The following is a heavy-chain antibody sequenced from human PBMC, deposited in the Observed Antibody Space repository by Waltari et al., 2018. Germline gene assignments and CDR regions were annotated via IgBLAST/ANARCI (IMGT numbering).Heavy chain of an antibody. CDR2: SDSGGSK. CDR1: GFTVSSNY. Sequence: EVQLVESGGGLIQPGGSLRLSCAASGFTVSSNYMSWVRQAPGKGLEWVSASDSGGSKYYGDYEKGRITIYRDNSKNTMYLQMNSLRAEDTAVYYCARDLNGDAFDIWGQGTMVTVSS. J-gene: IGHJ3*02. V-gene: IGHV3-53*01. D-gene: IGHD2-8*01. CDR3: ARDLNGDAFDI.